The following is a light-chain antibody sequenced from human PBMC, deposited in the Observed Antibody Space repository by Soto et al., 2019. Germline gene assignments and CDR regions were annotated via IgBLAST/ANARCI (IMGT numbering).Light chain of an antibody. V-gene: IGKV1-27*01. CDR1: QGISNY. J-gene: IGKJ4*01. CDR3: QMCDSAHALS. Sequence: DIQMTQSPSSLSASVGDGVTITCRASQGISNYLAWYQQKAGKVPQVLIYGASTLQSGVPSRFSGSGSGTDFSLTITNLQPEDAATYYCQMCDSAHALSFGGGTKVEIK. CDR2: GAS.